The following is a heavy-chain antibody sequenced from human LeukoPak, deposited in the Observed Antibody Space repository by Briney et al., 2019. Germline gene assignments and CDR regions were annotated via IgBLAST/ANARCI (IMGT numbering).Heavy chain of an antibody. D-gene: IGHD6-19*01. CDR1: GFTFSSYA. V-gene: IGHV3-23*01. CDR2: ISGSGGST. J-gene: IGHJ6*02. CDR3: AKGYSSGYYYYYGMDV. Sequence: GGSLRLSCAASGFTFSSYAMSWVRQAPGEGLEWVSVISGSGGSTYYADSVKGRFTISRDNSKNTLYLQMNSLRAEDTAVYYCAKGYSSGYYYYYGMDVWGQGTTVTVSS.